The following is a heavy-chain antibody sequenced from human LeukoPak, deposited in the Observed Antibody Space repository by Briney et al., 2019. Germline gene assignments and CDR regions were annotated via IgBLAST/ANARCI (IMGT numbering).Heavy chain of an antibody. J-gene: IGHJ4*02. CDR3: GRALGSPLDY. D-gene: IGHD1-26*01. CDR1: GFSFSSDW. V-gene: IGHV3-74*01. Sequence: GGSLRPSCAAPGFSFSSDWMHWVRQVPGEGLVWVSRINSDGSSTAYADSVKGRFTISRDNAKNTLYLQMNSLRVEDTAVYYCGRALGSPLDYWGQGTLVTVSS. CDR2: INSDGSST.